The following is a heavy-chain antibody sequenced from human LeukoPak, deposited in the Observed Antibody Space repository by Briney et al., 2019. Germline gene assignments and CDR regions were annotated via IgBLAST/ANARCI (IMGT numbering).Heavy chain of an antibody. CDR1: GFTFSSYW. J-gene: IGHJ4*02. Sequence: HGGSLRLSCAASGFTFSSYWMSWVRQAPGKGLEWVANIKQDASEKYYVDSVKGRFTISRDNAKNSLYLQMNSLRAEDTAVYYCARDPSDYYDSSGYYYNFLYYFDYWGQGTLVTVSS. CDR3: ARDPSDYYDSSGYYYNFLYYFDY. V-gene: IGHV3-7*01. D-gene: IGHD3-22*01. CDR2: IKQDASEK.